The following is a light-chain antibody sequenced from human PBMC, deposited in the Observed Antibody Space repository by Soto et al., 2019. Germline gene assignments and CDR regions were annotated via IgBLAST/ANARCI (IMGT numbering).Light chain of an antibody. Sequence: EIVLTQSPGTLSLSPGERATLPCRASQSVSNSYLAWYQQKPGQAPRLLMYGASNRATGIPDRFSGSGSGTDFTLTISRLEPEDFAVYYCQQYGTSLHTFGQGTKLEIK. CDR2: GAS. V-gene: IGKV3-20*01. CDR3: QQYGTSLHT. J-gene: IGKJ2*01. CDR1: QSVSNSY.